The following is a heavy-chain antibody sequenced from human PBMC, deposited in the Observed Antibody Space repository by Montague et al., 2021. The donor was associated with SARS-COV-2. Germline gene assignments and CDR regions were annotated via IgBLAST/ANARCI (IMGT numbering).Heavy chain of an antibody. Sequence: SETLSLTCAVSGGSMSGYYWTWIRQSPGKGLEWIGYVHYTGSTKYNPSLKTRVSLSLDTSKNHFSLHLSSVTAADTAIYFCARAQDTCFIANCVNYFDVWGLGALVTVSS. CDR3: ARAQDTCFIANCVNYFDV. J-gene: IGHJ4*02. CDR1: GGSMSGYY. D-gene: IGHD1-1*01. V-gene: IGHV4-59*01. CDR2: VHYTGST.